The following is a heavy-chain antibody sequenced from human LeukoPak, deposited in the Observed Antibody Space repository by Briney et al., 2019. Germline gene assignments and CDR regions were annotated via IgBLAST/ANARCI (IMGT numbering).Heavy chain of an antibody. Sequence: GGSLRLSCAASGFTFSSYGMHLVRQAPGKGLEWVAFIRYDGSNKYYADSVKGRFTISRDNSKNTLYLQMHSLRAEDTAVYYCAKELGPYYYDSSGYFDFDYWGQGTLVTVSS. V-gene: IGHV3-30*02. D-gene: IGHD3-22*01. CDR3: AKELGPYYYDSSGYFDFDY. J-gene: IGHJ4*02. CDR1: GFTFSSYG. CDR2: IRYDGSNK.